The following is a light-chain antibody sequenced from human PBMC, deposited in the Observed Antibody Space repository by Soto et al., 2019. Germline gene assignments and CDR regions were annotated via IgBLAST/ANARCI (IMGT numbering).Light chain of an antibody. V-gene: IGKV1-5*03. CDR1: QTISNW. CDR2: KAS. J-gene: IGKJ1*01. Sequence: DIHMTQSPSTLSGSVGDRVTITCRASQTISNWLAWYQQKPGKAPKLLIYKASTLKSGVPSRFSGSGSGTEFTLTISSLQPDDFATYYCQHYNSYSEAFGQGTKVDIK. CDR3: QHYNSYSEA.